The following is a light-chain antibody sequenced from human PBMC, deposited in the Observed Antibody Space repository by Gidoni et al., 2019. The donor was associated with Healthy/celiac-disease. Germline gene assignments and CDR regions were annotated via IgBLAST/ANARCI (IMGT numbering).Light chain of an antibody. CDR2: QDS. V-gene: IGLV3-1*01. Sequence: SYELTQPPSVSVSPGQTASITCSGDKLGDKYACWYQQKPGQSPVLVIYQDSKRSSGIPERFSGSNSGNTATLTISGTQAMDEADYYCQAWDSSTGDVVFGGGTKLTVL. CDR3: QAWDSSTGDVV. J-gene: IGLJ2*01. CDR1: KLGDKY.